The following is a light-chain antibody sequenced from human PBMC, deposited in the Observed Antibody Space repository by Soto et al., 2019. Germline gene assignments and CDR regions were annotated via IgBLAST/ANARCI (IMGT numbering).Light chain of an antibody. J-gene: IGKJ5*01. Sequence: EIVVTKSQPKMYIVTGGRANLSLSASQNVSSYLAWYQQKPGQAPRLLIYGASTRATGVPARFSGSGSGTDFTLTISSLEPEDFAVYYCHQRSNWPPDTLGQGTRLAI. V-gene: IGKV3-11*01. CDR1: QNVSSY. CDR2: GAS. CDR3: HQRSNWPPDT.